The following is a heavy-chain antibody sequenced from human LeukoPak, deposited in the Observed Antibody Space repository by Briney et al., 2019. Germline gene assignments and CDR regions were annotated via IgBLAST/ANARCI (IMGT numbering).Heavy chain of an antibody. J-gene: IGHJ4*02. V-gene: IGHV1-46*01. CDR1: GGTFSSYA. D-gene: IGHD5-18*01. CDR2: INPSGGST. Sequence: ASVKVSCKASGGTFSSYAISWVRQAPGQGLEWMGIINPSGGSTSYAQKCQGRVTMTRDTSTSTVYMELSSLRSEDTAVYYCASSVRLWYDYWGQGTLVTVSS. CDR3: ASSVRLWYDY.